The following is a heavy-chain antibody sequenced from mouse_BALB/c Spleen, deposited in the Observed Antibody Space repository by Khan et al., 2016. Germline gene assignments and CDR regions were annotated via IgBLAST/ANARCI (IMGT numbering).Heavy chain of an antibody. CDR3: ARTARIKY. D-gene: IGHD1-2*01. V-gene: IGHV3-2*02. CDR1: GYSITSGYG. CDR2: ISYSGST. J-gene: IGHJ2*01. Sequence: EVQLQESGPGLVKPSQSLSLTCTVTGYSITSGYGWNWIRQFPGNKLEWMGYISYSGSTNYNQSLKSRISITRDTSKNPFFLQLNSVTPEDTATYYCARTARIKYWGQGTTLTVSS.